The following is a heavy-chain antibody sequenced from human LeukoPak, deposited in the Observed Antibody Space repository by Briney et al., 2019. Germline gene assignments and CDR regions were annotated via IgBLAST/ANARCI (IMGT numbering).Heavy chain of an antibody. J-gene: IGHJ4*02. D-gene: IGHD5-12*01. CDR3: ARDLGSGYASGPFDY. CDR1: GFTFSDYY. CDR2: IRSSGTFI. Sequence: GGSLRLSCAASGFTFSDYYMSWIRQAPWKGLEWVSYIRSSGTFIYYADSVKGRFTISRDNARNSLYLQMSSLRSEDTAVYYCARDLGSGYASGPFDYWGQGTLVTVSS. V-gene: IGHV3-11*01.